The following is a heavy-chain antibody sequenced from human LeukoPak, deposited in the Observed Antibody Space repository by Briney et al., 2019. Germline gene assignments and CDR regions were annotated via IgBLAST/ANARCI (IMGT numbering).Heavy chain of an antibody. CDR1: GYSISSGYY. CDR2: IYHSGST. CDR3: ARDFGAGSYRYGMDV. V-gene: IGHV4-38-2*02. D-gene: IGHD3-10*01. Sequence: SETLSLTCTVSGYSISSGYYWGWIRQPPGKGLEWIGSIYHSGSTYYNPSLKSRVTISVDTSMNQFSLRLTSVTAADTAVYYCARDFGAGSYRYGMDVWGQGTTVTVSS. J-gene: IGHJ6*02.